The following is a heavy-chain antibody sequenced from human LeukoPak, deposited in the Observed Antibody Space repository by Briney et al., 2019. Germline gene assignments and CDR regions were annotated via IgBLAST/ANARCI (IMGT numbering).Heavy chain of an antibody. CDR3: AKAHWNANYYMDV. CDR2: ISWDGGST. J-gene: IGHJ6*03. CDR1: GFTVSSNY. V-gene: IGHV3-43D*03. D-gene: IGHD1-1*01. Sequence: PGGSLRLSCAASGFTVSSNYMTWVRQAPGKGLEWVSLISWDGGSTYYADSVKGRFTISRDNSKNSLYLQMNSLRAEDTALYYCAKAHWNANYYMDVWGKGTTVTVSS.